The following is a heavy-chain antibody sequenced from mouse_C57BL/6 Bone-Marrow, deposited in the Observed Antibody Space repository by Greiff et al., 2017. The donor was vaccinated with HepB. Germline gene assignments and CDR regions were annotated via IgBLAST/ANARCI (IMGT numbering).Heavy chain of an antibody. CDR2: IRNKANGYTT. CDR3: ARWTTVVGDPTFDY. CDR1: GFTFTDYY. V-gene: IGHV7-3*01. Sequence: EVMLVESGGGLVQPGGSLSLSCAASGFTFTDYYMSWVRQPPGKALEWLGFIRNKANGYTTEYSASVKGRFTISRDNSQSILYLQMNALRAEDSATYYCARWTTVVGDPTFDYSGQGTTLTVSS. J-gene: IGHJ2*01. D-gene: IGHD1-1*01.